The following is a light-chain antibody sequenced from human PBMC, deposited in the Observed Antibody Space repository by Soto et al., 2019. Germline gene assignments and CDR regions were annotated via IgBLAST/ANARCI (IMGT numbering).Light chain of an antibody. J-gene: IGKJ1*01. CDR3: QQYYNWPPWT. CDR2: RAS. V-gene: IGKV3-15*01. Sequence: IVLTQSPANLTVSPGERATLSCRASESVSDDLAWYQQKPGRAPRLLIYRASTRAAGVSARISGSGSGTEFTLSISSLQPEDSAVYYCQQYYNWPPWTFGQGTNVAI. CDR1: ESVSDD.